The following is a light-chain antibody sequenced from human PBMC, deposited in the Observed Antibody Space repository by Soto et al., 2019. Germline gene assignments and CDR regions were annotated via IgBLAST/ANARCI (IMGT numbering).Light chain of an antibody. V-gene: IGKV3-20*01. CDR1: HSFSSSH. Sequence: EIVLTQSPGTLSLSPGERATLSCRASHSFSSSHLAWYQQKPGQAPRLLISGASSRATGIPDRFTGSGSGTDFTLTISRLEPEDFAVYYCQQYGSSPRTFGQGTKVDI. CDR2: GAS. J-gene: IGKJ1*01. CDR3: QQYGSSPRT.